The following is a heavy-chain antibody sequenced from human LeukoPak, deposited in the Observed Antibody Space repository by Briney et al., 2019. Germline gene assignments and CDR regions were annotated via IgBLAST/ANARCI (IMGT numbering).Heavy chain of an antibody. D-gene: IGHD6-13*01. V-gene: IGHV1-2*02. CDR3: ARVEQQLVWSAAFDI. CDR2: INPNSGGT. J-gene: IGHJ3*02. CDR1: GYTFTGYY. Sequence: GASVKVSCKASGYTFTGYYMHWVRQAPGQGLEWMGWINPNSGGTKYSQKFQGRVTIIRDTSASTAYMELSSLRSEDTAVYYCARVEQQLVWSAAFDIWGQGTMVTVSS.